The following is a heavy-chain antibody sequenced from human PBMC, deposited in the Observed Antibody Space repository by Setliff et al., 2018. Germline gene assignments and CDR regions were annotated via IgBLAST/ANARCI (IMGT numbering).Heavy chain of an antibody. CDR1: GFTFSNYA. D-gene: IGHD1-26*01. CDR3: VKDGVGPTYTYFFDY. J-gene: IGHJ4*02. CDR2: ISGSGDST. V-gene: IGHV3-23*01. Sequence: GGSLRLSCVASGFTFSNYAMSWVRQAPGKGPEWVSTISGSGDSTYYADAMRGRFTISRDNSKNSLYLQAKGLRAEDTAVYYCVKDGVGPTYTYFFDYWGQGSLVTVSS.